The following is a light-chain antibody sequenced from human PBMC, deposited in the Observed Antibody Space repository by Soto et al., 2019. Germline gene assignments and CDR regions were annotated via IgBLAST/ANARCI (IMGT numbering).Light chain of an antibody. CDR1: QSVGST. Sequence: EIVMTQSPATLSVSPGERASLSCRASQSVGSTLAWYQQKPGQAPRLLIYGVSSRATAVPARFSGSGSETEFTLTISSLQSDDSAVYYCQQYNKWPSTFGQGTRLEIK. V-gene: IGKV3-15*01. CDR2: GVS. CDR3: QQYNKWPST. J-gene: IGKJ5*01.